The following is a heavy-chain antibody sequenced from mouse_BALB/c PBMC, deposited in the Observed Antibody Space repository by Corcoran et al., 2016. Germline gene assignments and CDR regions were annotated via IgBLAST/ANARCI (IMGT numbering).Heavy chain of an antibody. CDR2: INPYNDGT. D-gene: IGHD1-1*01. V-gene: IGHV1S136*01. CDR1: GYTFTSYV. CDR3: ASHYYGSSVFDY. Sequence: EVQLQQSAPELVKPGASVKMSCKASGYTFTSYVMHWVQQKPGKGLEWIGYINPYNDGTKYNEKFKGKATLPSDKSSSTAYMELSSLTSEDSAVYYCASHYYGSSVFDYWGQGITLTVSS. J-gene: IGHJ2*01.